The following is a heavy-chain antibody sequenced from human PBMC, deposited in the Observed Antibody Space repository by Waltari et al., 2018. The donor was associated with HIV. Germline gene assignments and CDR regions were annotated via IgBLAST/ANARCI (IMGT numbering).Heavy chain of an antibody. Sequence: QVQLVQSGAEVKKPGSSVKVSCKASGGTFSSYAISWVRQAPGQGLEWMGGIIPIFGTANYAQKFQGRVTITADESTSTAYMELSSLRSEDTAVYYCASRPVDTAMGPIDAFDIWGQGTMVTVSS. CDR3: ASRPVDTAMGPIDAFDI. D-gene: IGHD5-18*01. CDR2: IIPIFGTA. CDR1: GGTFSSYA. V-gene: IGHV1-69*01. J-gene: IGHJ3*02.